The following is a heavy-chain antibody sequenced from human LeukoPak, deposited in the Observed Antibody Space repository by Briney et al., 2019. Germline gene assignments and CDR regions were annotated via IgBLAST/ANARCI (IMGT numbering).Heavy chain of an antibody. CDR2: IIPILGIA. D-gene: IGHD2-21*02. Sequence: ASVKVSCKASGGTFSSYAISWVRQAPGQGLEWMGRIIPILGIANYAQKFQGRVTITADKSTSTAYMELSSLRSEDTAVYYCARLLAYCGGDCYQTFDYWGQGTLVTVSS. V-gene: IGHV1-69*04. J-gene: IGHJ4*02. CDR3: ARLLAYCGGDCYQTFDY. CDR1: GGTFSSYA.